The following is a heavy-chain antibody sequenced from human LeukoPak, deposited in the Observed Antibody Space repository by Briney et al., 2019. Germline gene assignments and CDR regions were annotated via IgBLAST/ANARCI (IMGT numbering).Heavy chain of an antibody. CDR1: GYTFTGYY. V-gene: IGHV1-2*02. D-gene: IGHD1-1*01. CDR3: TIDHCSYINWYEAYYYGMDV. J-gene: IGHJ6*02. Sequence: GASVKVSCKASGYTFTGYYMHWVRQAPGQGLEWMGWINPDTGATGIAHKFQGRVTMTRDTSISAAYMELSRLRSDDTAVYYCTIDHCSYINWYEAYYYGMDVWGQGTTVTVSS. CDR2: INPDTGAT.